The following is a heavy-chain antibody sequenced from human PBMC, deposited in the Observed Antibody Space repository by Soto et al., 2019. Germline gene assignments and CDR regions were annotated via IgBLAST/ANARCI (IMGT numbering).Heavy chain of an antibody. CDR2: ISGSGGST. CDR3: ARELTAMVAFDI. Sequence: PGGSLRLSCAASGFTFSSYAMSWVRQALGKGLEWVSAISGSGGSTYYADSVKGRFTISRDNSKNTLYLQMNSLRAEDTAVYYCARELTAMVAFDIWGQGTMVTVSS. D-gene: IGHD5-18*01. V-gene: IGHV3-23*01. J-gene: IGHJ3*02. CDR1: GFTFSSYA.